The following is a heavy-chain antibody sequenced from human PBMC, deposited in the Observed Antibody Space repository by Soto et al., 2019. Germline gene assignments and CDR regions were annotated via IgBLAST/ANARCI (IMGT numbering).Heavy chain of an antibody. CDR2: INSDGSST. V-gene: IGHV3-74*01. D-gene: IGHD6-6*01. CDR1: GFTFSSYW. Sequence: GGSLRLSCAASGFTFSSYWMHWVRQAPGKGLVWVSRINSDGSSTSYADSVKDRFTISRKNPKNTLYLQMNSLRAEDTAAYYCARVSSLVVHGGRDGYNNHSYGMDVWGQGTTVTVSS. CDR3: ARVSSLVVHGGRDGYNNHSYGMDV. J-gene: IGHJ6*02.